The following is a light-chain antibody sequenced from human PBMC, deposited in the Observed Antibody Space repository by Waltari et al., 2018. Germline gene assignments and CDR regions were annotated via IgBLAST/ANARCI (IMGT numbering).Light chain of an antibody. V-gene: IGKV1-39*01. CDR1: QGISNY. CDR3: QQSYSALALT. J-gene: IGKJ4*01. Sequence: DIQMTQSPSSLSASVGDIVTIPCRASQGISNYLCWYPQKPGKAPKFLIYAASSLQSGVPSRFSGSGSGTDFTPTISSLQPEDFATYYCQQSYSALALTFGGGTKVEVK. CDR2: AAS.